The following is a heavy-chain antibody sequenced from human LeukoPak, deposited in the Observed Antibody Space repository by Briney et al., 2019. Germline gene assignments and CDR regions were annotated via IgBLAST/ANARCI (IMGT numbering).Heavy chain of an antibody. Sequence: PSETLSPTCTVSGVFVNGYYWSWIRQSRGKGLEWIGYIYYSGTTDYNPSLKSRIAITVDTSESQFSLNMNSLTAADAAGYYCARGSSSAWYAIDIWGQGTLVTVSS. CDR3: ARGSSSAWYAIDI. CDR2: IYYSGTT. V-gene: IGHV4-59*02. CDR1: GVFVNGYY. J-gene: IGHJ4*02. D-gene: IGHD6-19*01.